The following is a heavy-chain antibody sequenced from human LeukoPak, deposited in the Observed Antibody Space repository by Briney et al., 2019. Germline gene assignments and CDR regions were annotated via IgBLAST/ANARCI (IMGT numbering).Heavy chain of an antibody. Sequence: ASGKVSCKASGYTFTSYYMHWVRQAPGQGLEWMGIINPSGGSTSYAQKFQGRVTMTRDTSTSTVYMELSSLRSEDTAVYYCARFNIVVVPAAPRSYNWFDPWGQGTLVTVSS. CDR2: INPSGGST. CDR1: GYTFTSYY. CDR3: ARFNIVVVPAAPRSYNWFDP. V-gene: IGHV1-46*01. J-gene: IGHJ5*02. D-gene: IGHD2-2*01.